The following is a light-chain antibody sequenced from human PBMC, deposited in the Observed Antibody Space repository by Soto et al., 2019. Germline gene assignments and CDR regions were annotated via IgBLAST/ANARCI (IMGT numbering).Light chain of an antibody. J-gene: IGLJ1*01. CDR2: EGS. V-gene: IGLV2-23*01. CDR3: CSYAGSSTYV. Sequence: QSARTQPASVSGSPGRAITISCTGTSSDVGSYNLVSWYQQHPGKAPKLMIYEGSKRPSGVSNRFSGSKSGNTASLTISGLQAEDEADYYCCSYAGSSTYVFGTGTKVTVL. CDR1: SSDVGSYNL.